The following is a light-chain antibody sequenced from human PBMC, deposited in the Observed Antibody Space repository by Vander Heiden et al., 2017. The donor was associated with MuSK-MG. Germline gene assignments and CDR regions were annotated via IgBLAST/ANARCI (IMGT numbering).Light chain of an antibody. CDR3: QSYDSSLKGLI. CDR2: NND. CDR1: NSNIGAGYG. V-gene: IGLV1-40*01. Sequence: VLTQPPSVSGAPGQRVTISCTGSNSNIGAGYGVHWYQHLPGTAPKLLMYNNDYRPSGVPDRFSGSKSGTSASLAIAGLQAEDEADYYCQSYDSSLKGLIFGGGTKLTVL. J-gene: IGLJ2*01.